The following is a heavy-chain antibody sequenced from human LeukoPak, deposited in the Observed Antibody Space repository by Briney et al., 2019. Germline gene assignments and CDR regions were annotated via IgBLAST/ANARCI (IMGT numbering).Heavy chain of an antibody. J-gene: IGHJ6*03. Sequence: GGSLRLSCADSGFTFSSYSMNWVLQAPGKGLEWVSSISSSSSYIYYADSVKGRFTISRDNAKNSLYLQMNSLRAEDTAVYYCARDWEDCSGGSCYSHYYYYMDVWGKGTTVTISS. V-gene: IGHV3-21*01. D-gene: IGHD2-15*01. CDR1: GFTFSSYS. CDR2: ISSSSSYI. CDR3: ARDWEDCSGGSCYSHYYYYMDV.